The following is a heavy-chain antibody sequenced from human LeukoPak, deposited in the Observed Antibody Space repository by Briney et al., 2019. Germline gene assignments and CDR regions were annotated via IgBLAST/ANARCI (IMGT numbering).Heavy chain of an antibody. J-gene: IGHJ4*02. Sequence: GGSLRLSCAASGFTFSSYEMNWVRQAPGKGLEWVSYISSSGSTIYYADSVKGRFTISRDNAKNSLYPQMNSLRAEDTAVYYCARTIGSYFLFDYWGQGTLVTVSS. D-gene: IGHD1-26*01. V-gene: IGHV3-48*03. CDR1: GFTFSSYE. CDR2: ISSSGSTI. CDR3: ARTIGSYFLFDY.